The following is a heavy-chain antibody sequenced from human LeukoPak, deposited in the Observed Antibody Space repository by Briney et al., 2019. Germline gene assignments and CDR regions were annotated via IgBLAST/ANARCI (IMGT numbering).Heavy chain of an antibody. J-gene: IGHJ3*02. CDR3: TRPGYGDPNSDAFDI. Sequence: GGSLRLSCAASGFTFSGSAMHWVRQASGKGLEWVGRIRSKANSYATAYAASVKGRFTISRDDSKNTAYLQMNSLKTEDTAVYYCTRPGYGDPNSDAFDIWGQGTMVTVSS. CDR1: GFTFSGSA. V-gene: IGHV3-73*01. D-gene: IGHD4-17*01. CDR2: IRSKANSYAT.